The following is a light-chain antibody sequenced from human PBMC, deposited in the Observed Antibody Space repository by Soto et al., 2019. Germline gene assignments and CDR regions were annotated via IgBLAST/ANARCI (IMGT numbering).Light chain of an antibody. J-gene: IGKJ5*01. CDR1: QSVRSN. Sequence: EIVMTQSPATLSVSPGERVTLSCRASQSVRSNLAWYQQKPGQAPRLLMYDASTRATGIPARFSGSGSGTEFTLTISSLQPEDFATYYCQQHGQWPITFGQGTRLEIK. CDR2: DAS. CDR3: QQHGQWPIT. V-gene: IGKV3-15*01.